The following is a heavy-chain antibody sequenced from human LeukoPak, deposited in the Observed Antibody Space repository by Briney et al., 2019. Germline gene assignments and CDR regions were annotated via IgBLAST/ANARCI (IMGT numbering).Heavy chain of an antibody. CDR3: ARSKGIPGYYYGMDV. V-gene: IGHV3-33*01. Sequence: GGSLRLSCAASGFTFGSYGMHWVRQAPGKGLEWVAVIWSNGSNEYYTDSVKGRFTISRDNSKNTLSLQMNSLRAEDTAFYYCARSKGIPGYYYGMDVWGQGTTVTVSS. J-gene: IGHJ6*02. D-gene: IGHD2-21*01. CDR2: IWSNGSNE. CDR1: GFTFGSYG.